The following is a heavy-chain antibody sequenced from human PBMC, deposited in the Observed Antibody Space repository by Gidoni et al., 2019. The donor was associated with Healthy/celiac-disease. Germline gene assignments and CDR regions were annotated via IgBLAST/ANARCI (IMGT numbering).Heavy chain of an antibody. CDR3: AKDCWGFYDSSGYTFDY. CDR1: GFTFSSYG. CDR2: ISYDGSNT. J-gene: IGHJ4*02. V-gene: IGHV3-30*18. Sequence: QVQLVESGGGVVQPGRSLRLSCAASGFTFSSYGMHWVRQAPGKGLEWVAVISYDGSNTDYADSVKGRFTISRDNSKNTLYLQMNSLRAEDTAVYYCAKDCWGFYDSSGYTFDYWGQGTLVTVSS. D-gene: IGHD3-22*01.